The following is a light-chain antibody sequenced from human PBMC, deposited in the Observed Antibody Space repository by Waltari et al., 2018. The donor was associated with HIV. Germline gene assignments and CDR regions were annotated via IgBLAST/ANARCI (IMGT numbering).Light chain of an antibody. Sequence: DIQMTQSPSSLSASVGDRVTITCRASQSISGYLNWYQQKPGKAPKLLMSSASSLQSGVPSRFSGSGSGTDFALTIRSLQVEDVATYYCQESYSIPFTFGPGTKVDIK. V-gene: IGKV1-39*01. CDR1: QSISGY. CDR3: QESYSIPFT. CDR2: SAS. J-gene: IGKJ3*01.